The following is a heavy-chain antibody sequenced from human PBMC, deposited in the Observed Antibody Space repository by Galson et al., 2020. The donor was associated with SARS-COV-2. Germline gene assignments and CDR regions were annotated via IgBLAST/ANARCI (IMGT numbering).Heavy chain of an antibody. CDR2: IYYSGST. CDR3: ARGRAGFGEPSFDY. CDR1: GGSISSGGYY. Sequence: SETLSLTCTVSGGSISSGGYYWSWIRQHPGKGLEWIGYIYYSGSTYYNPSLKSRVTISVDTSKNQFSLKLSSVTAADTAVYYCARGRAGFGEPSFDYWGQGTLVTVSS. D-gene: IGHD3-10*01. J-gene: IGHJ4*02. V-gene: IGHV4-31*03.